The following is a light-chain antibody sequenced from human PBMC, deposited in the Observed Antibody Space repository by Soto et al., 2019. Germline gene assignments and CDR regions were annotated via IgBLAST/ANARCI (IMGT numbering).Light chain of an antibody. Sequence: EIVLTQSPATLSLSPGERATLSCRASQSVSSYFAWYQQKPGQAPRLLIYDASNRATGILVRFSGSGSGTDFTLTISSLEPEDFALYYCQQRNNWPITFGQGTRLEIK. CDR1: QSVSSY. CDR3: QQRNNWPIT. V-gene: IGKV3-11*01. CDR2: DAS. J-gene: IGKJ5*01.